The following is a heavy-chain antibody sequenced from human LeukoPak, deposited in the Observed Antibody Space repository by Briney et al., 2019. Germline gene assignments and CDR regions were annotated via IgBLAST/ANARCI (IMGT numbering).Heavy chain of an antibody. D-gene: IGHD3-10*01. CDR2: INHSGST. J-gene: IGHJ4*02. CDR3: ARGRTLYGSGSYTDY. V-gene: IGHV4-34*01. Sequence: SETLSLTCAVYGGSFSGYYWSWIRQPPGKGLEWIGEINHSGSTNYNPPLKSRVTISVDTSKNQFSLKLSSVTAADTAVYYCARGRTLYGSGSYTDYWGQGTLVTVSS. CDR1: GGSFSGYY.